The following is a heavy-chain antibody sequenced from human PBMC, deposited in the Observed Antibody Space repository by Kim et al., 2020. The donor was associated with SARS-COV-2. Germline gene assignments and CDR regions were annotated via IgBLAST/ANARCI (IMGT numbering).Heavy chain of an antibody. CDR2: VSGASRAI. J-gene: IGHJ6*02. V-gene: IGHV3-48*04. CDR1: GFTFSTYS. CDR3: ARDNTRGFAMDV. D-gene: IGHD3-10*01. Sequence: GGSLRLSCAASGFTFSTYSMNWVRQAPGKGLEWVSYVSGASRAIYYAASVKGRFTISRDNAKNSLYLQMNSLRAEDTAVYYCARDNTRGFAMDVWGQGTT.